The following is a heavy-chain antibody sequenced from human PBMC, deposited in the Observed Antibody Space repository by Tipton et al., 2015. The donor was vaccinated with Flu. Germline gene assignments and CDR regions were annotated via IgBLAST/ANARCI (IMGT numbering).Heavy chain of an antibody. Sequence: TLSLTCTVSSGSISSSSYYWGWIRQPPGKGLEWIGSIYFSGNTYYNPSLKSRVTISVDTSKNQFSLKVSSVTAADTAVYYCARDPGSRMFDPWGQGTLVTVSS. J-gene: IGHJ5*02. D-gene: IGHD6-13*01. CDR3: ARDPGSRMFDP. CDR2: IYFSGNT. V-gene: IGHV4-39*07. CDR1: SGSISSSSYY.